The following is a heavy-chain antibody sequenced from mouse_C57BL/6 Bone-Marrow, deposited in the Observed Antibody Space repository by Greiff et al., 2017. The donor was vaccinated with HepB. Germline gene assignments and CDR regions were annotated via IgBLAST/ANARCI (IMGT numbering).Heavy chain of an antibody. CDR3: ASDYYGSLSYWYFDV. CDR2: IDPSDSYT. V-gene: IGHV1-59*01. Sequence: QVQLQQPGAELVRPGPSVKLSCKASGYTFTSYWMHWVKQRPGQGLEWIGVIDPSDSYTNYNQKFKGKATLTVDTSSSTAYMQLSSLTSEDSAVYYWASDYYGSLSYWYFDVWGTGTTVTVSS. J-gene: IGHJ1*03. D-gene: IGHD1-1*01. CDR1: GYTFTSYW.